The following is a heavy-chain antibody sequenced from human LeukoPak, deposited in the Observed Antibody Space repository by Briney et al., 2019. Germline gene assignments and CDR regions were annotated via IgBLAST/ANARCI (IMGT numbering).Heavy chain of an antibody. J-gene: IGHJ4*02. CDR2: ISYDGSNK. Sequence: GRSLRLSCAAAGFTFSSYAMHWVRQAPGKGLEWVAVISYDGSNKYYADSVKGRFTISRDNSKKTLYLQMNSLRAEDTAVYYCASDMVRGVITVNFDYWGQGTLVTVSS. D-gene: IGHD3-10*01. CDR3: ASDMVRGVITVNFDY. CDR1: GFTFSSYA. V-gene: IGHV3-30*04.